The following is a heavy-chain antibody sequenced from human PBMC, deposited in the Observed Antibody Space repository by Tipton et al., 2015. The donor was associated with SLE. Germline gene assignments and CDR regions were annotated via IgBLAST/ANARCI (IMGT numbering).Heavy chain of an antibody. CDR3: ARGSFMDV. CDR2: IYHSGST. V-gene: IGHV4-38-2*02. J-gene: IGHJ6*03. CDR1: GYSISSGYY. Sequence: TLSLTCTVSGYSISSGYYWGWIQQPPGKGLEWIGSIYHSGSTYSNPSLKSRVTISVDTSKNQFSLRLSSVTAADTAVYYCARGSFMDVWGKGTTVTVSS.